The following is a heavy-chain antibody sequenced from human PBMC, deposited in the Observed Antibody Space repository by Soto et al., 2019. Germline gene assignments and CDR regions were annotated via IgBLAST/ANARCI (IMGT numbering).Heavy chain of an antibody. CDR2: ISGSGGST. D-gene: IGHD3-3*01. Sequence: GGSLRLSCAASGFTFSSYAMSWVRQAPGKGLEWVSAISGSGGSTYYADSVKGRFTISRGNSKNTLYLQMNSLRAEDTAVYYCANPRGDFWSGYHLDYWGQGTLVTVSS. J-gene: IGHJ4*02. CDR1: GFTFSSYA. V-gene: IGHV3-23*01. CDR3: ANPRGDFWSGYHLDY.